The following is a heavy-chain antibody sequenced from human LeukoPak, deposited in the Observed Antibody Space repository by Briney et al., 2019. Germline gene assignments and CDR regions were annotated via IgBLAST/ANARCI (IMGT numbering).Heavy chain of an antibody. D-gene: IGHD6-19*01. V-gene: IGHV4-59*01. Sequence: SETLSLTCTVSSGSISTYYWSWIRQPPGKGLEWIGYAYYSGTTNYNPSLKSRVTMSVDTSKNQFSLNLSSVTAADTAVYYCARGRWGRNSCGWYTWFDPWGQGTLVTVSS. CDR3: ARGRWGRNSCGWYTWFDP. CDR2: AYYSGTT. CDR1: SGSISTYY. J-gene: IGHJ5*02.